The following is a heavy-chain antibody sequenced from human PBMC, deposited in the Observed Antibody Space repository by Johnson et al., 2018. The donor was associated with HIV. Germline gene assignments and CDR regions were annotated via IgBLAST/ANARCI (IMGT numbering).Heavy chain of an antibody. CDR1: GFTFSSYA. J-gene: IGHJ3*02. V-gene: IGHV3-30*04. CDR3: ARGGRVVMEDVFGI. Sequence: QVQLVESGGGVVQPGRSLRLSCAASGFTFSSYAMHWVRQAPAKGLEWVAIISYDGGDKDYADSVKGRFTISRDSSKNTLYLQMTSLRVEDTAVYYCARGGRVVMEDVFGIWGQGTMVTVSS. CDR2: ISYDGGDK. D-gene: IGHD3-3*01.